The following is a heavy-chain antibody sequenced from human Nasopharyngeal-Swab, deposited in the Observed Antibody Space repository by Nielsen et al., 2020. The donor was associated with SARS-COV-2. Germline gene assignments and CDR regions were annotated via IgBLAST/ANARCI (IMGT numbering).Heavy chain of an antibody. V-gene: IGHV1-24*01. Sequence: ASVQVSCKVSCYTLTEFSMHCVRHAPRKGLVWLVGFDPEDGETIYAQTFQGRVTMTEDTSTDTAYMELSSLRSEDTAVYYCATTPRRFLEWFLFDYWGQGTLVTVSS. J-gene: IGHJ4*02. CDR2: FDPEDGET. CDR1: CYTLTEFS. CDR3: ATTPRRFLEWFLFDY. D-gene: IGHD3-3*01.